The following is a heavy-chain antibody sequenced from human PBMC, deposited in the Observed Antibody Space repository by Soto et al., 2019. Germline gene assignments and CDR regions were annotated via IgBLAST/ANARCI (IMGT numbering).Heavy chain of an antibody. Sequence: SETLSLTCTVSGGSISSYYWSWIRQPPGKGLEWIGYIYNSGSTVYNPSFKSRVTISVDTSKNQFSLKLNSVTAADTAVYYCARDLWGYCGTDCYPLDVWGQGTTVTVSS. V-gene: IGHV4-59*01. D-gene: IGHD2-21*02. CDR3: ARDLWGYCGTDCYPLDV. CDR2: IYNSGST. J-gene: IGHJ6*02. CDR1: GGSISSYY.